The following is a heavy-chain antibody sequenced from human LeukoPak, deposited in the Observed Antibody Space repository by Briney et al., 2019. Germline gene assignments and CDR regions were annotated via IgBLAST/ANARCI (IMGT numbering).Heavy chain of an antibody. Sequence: SETLSLTCTVSGYSISSYYWSWIRQPAGKGLEWIGRIYTSGSTNYNPSLKSRVTMSVDTSKNQFSLKLSSVTAADTAVYYCARVRGGEGFGEFLDYWGQGTLVTVSS. J-gene: IGHJ4*02. D-gene: IGHD3-10*01. V-gene: IGHV4-4*07. CDR2: IYTSGST. CDR1: GYSISSYY. CDR3: ARVRGGEGFGEFLDY.